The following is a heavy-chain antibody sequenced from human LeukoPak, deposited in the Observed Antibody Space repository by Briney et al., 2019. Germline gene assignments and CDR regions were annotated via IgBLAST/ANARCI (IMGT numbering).Heavy chain of an antibody. V-gene: IGHV3-30-3*01. CDR1: GFTFSSYA. D-gene: IGHD6-19*01. J-gene: IGHJ4*02. Sequence: GGSLRLSCAASGFTFSSYAMHWVRQAPGKGLEWVAVISYDGSNKYYADSVKGRFTISRDNSKNTLYLQMNSLRAEDTAVYYCARDLISWGSSGWYDYWGQGTLVTVSS. CDR2: ISYDGSNK. CDR3: ARDLISWGSSGWYDY.